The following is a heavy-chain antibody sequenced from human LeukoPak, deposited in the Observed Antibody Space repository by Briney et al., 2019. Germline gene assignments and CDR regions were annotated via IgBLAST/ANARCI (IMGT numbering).Heavy chain of an antibody. Sequence: SETLSLTCTVSGGSISSSSYYWGWIRQPPGKGLEWIGSIYHSGSTYYNPSLKSRVTISVDTSKNQFSLKLSSVTAADTAVYYCARDEGEQQLVLANWFDPWGQGTLVTVSS. CDR3: ARDEGEQQLVLANWFDP. CDR2: IYHSGST. CDR1: GGSISSSSYY. J-gene: IGHJ5*02. D-gene: IGHD6-13*01. V-gene: IGHV4-39*07.